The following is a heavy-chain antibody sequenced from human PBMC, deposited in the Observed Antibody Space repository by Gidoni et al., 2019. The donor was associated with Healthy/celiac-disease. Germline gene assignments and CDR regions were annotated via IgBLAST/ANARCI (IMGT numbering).Heavy chain of an antibody. CDR2: ISYDGSNK. CDR3: ARDYNVVVPAAPRGMDV. CDR1: GFTFSSYA. J-gene: IGHJ6*02. Sequence: QVQLVESGGGVVQPGRSLRLACAASGFTFSSYAMHWVRQAPGKGLEWVAVISYDGSNKYYADSVKGRFTISRDNSKNTLYLQMNSLRAEDTAVYYCARDYNVVVPAAPRGMDVWGQGTTVTVSS. D-gene: IGHD2-2*01. V-gene: IGHV3-30*01.